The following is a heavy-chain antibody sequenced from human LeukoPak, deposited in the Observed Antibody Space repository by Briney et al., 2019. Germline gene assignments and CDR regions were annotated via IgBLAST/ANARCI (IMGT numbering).Heavy chain of an antibody. CDR2: ISYDGSNK. J-gene: IGHJ5*02. D-gene: IGHD2-15*01. V-gene: IGHV3-30-3*01. CDR3: ARDYSVVVAATPYNWFDP. CDR1: GFTFSSYA. Sequence: GGSLGLSCAASGFTFSSYAVHWVRQAPGKGLEWVAVISYDGSNKYYADSVKGRFTISRDNSKNTLYLQMNSLRAEDTAVYYCARDYSVVVAATPYNWFDPWGQGTLVTVSS.